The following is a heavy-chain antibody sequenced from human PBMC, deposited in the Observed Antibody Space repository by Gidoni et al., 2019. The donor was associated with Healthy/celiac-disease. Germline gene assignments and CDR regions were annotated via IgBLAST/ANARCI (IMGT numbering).Heavy chain of an antibody. V-gene: IGHV3-48*01. CDR2: ISSSSSTI. CDR1: GFTFSSYS. D-gene: IGHD6-19*01. Sequence: EVQLVESGGGLVQPGGSLRLSCAASGFTFSSYSMNWVRQAPGKGLEWVSYISSSSSTIYYADSVKGRFTISRDNAKNSLYLQMNSLRAEDTTVYYCARGGLGASVAGFDWGQGTLVTVSS. J-gene: IGHJ4*02. CDR3: ARGGLGASVAGFD.